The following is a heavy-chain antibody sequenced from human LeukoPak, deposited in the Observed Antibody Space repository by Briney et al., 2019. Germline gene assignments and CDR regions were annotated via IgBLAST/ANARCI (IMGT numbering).Heavy chain of an antibody. V-gene: IGHV3-23*01. CDR1: GFTFSSYA. Sequence: GGSLRLSCAASGFTFSSYAMSWVRQAPGKGLEWVSAISGSGGSTYYADSVKGRFTISRDNSKNTLYLQMNSLRAEDTAVYYCAKDPTDHDYGRNSDYWGQGTLVTVSS. CDR2: ISGSGGST. D-gene: IGHD4-17*01. J-gene: IGHJ4*02. CDR3: AKDPTDHDYGRNSDY.